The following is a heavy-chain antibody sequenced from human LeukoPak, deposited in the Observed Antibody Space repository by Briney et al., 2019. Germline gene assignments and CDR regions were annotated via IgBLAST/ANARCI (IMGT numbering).Heavy chain of an antibody. Sequence: ASVKVSCKASGYTFTSYGISWVRQAPGQGLEWMGWISAYNGNTNYAQKLQGRVTMTTDTSTSTAYMELRSLRSDDTAVYYCASGRLWFGESNDAFDIWGQGTMVTVSS. D-gene: IGHD3-10*01. CDR1: GYTFTSYG. CDR2: ISAYNGNT. J-gene: IGHJ3*02. CDR3: ASGRLWFGESNDAFDI. V-gene: IGHV1-18*01.